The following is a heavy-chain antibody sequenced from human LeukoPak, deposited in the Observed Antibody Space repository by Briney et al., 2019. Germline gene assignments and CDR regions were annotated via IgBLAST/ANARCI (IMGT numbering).Heavy chain of an antibody. CDR3: ARQYCSGGSCYLDYYYYYMDV. D-gene: IGHD2-15*01. CDR1: GGSISSSSYY. Sequence: SETLYLTCTVSGGSISSSSYYWGWIRQPPGKGLEWIGSIYYSGSTYYNPSLKSRVTISVDTSKNQFSLKLSSVTAADTAVYYCARQYCSGGSCYLDYYYYYMDVWGKGTTVTVSS. CDR2: IYYSGST. J-gene: IGHJ6*03. V-gene: IGHV4-39*01.